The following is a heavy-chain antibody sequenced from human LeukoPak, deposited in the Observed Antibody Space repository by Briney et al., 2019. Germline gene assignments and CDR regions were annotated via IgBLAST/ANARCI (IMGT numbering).Heavy chain of an antibody. CDR1: GYTFTSYD. Sequence: ASVKVSCKASGYTFTSYDINWVRQATGQGLEWMGWMNPNSGNTGYAQKFQGRVTITRNTSISTAYMELSSLRSEDTAVYYCARESTSQAQRAMGVSSGYYFGYWGQGTLVTVSS. V-gene: IGHV1-8*03. D-gene: IGHD3-22*01. J-gene: IGHJ4*02. CDR3: ARESTSQAQRAMGVSSGYYFGY. CDR2: MNPNSGNT.